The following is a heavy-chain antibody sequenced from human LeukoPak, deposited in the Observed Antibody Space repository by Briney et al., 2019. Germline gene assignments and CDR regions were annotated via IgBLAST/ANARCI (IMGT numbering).Heavy chain of an antibody. CDR3: ARVEYDFWSGYYTWDY. D-gene: IGHD3-3*01. Sequence: GASVKVSCKASGYPFTSYYINWVRQAPGQGLEWMGWISAYNGDTNYAQNLQGRVTMTTDTSTSTAYMELRSLRSDDTAVYYCARVEYDFWSGYYTWDYWGQGTLVTVSS. V-gene: IGHV1-18*01. J-gene: IGHJ4*02. CDR1: GYPFTSYY. CDR2: ISAYNGDT.